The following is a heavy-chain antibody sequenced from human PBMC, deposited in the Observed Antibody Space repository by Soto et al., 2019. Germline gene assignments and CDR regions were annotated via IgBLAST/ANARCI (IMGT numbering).Heavy chain of an antibody. Sequence: PGGSLRLSCAASGFTFSSYDTHWVRQATGKGLEWVSAIGTAGDTYYPGSVKGRFTISRENAKNSLYLQMNSLRAEDTAVYYCAREGDSNYVADGMDVWGQGTTVTVSS. V-gene: IGHV3-13*01. CDR1: GFTFSSYD. D-gene: IGHD4-4*01. J-gene: IGHJ6*02. CDR2: IGTAGDT. CDR3: AREGDSNYVADGMDV.